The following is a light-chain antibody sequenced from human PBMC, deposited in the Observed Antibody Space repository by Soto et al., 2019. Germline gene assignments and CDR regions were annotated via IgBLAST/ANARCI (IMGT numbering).Light chain of an antibody. V-gene: IGKV1-39*01. CDR3: QQSYSAPPIT. CDR2: GAS. J-gene: IGKJ5*01. CDR1: QSISTY. Sequence: DIQMTQSPSSLSASIGDRVTITCRASQSISTYLNWYQHKPGKAPKLLVYGASTLQSGVPSRFSGSGSGTDFTLTISSLQPEDFANYYCQQSYSAPPITFGQGTRLEIK.